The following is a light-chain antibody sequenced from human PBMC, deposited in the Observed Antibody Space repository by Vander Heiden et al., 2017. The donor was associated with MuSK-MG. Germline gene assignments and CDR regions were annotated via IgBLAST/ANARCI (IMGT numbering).Light chain of an antibody. CDR2: GVT. Sequence: SALTQPASVSGSPGHSITIPCPGTSRDVGGYNLLSRYHQHPGNPPKIIIYGVTKRPSGVSPRFSGSKSGNTASLTISGLQAGDEGDYYCCSYTDRRRVFGGGTRLTVL. CDR1: SRDVGGYNL. CDR3: CSYTDRRRV. V-gene: IGLV2-23*02. J-gene: IGLJ3*02.